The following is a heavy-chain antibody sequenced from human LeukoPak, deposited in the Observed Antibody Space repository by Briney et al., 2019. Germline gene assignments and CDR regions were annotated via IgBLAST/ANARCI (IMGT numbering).Heavy chain of an antibody. CDR3: ANLGSTNGAIGD. CDR1: GGSISSRYGY. CDR2: VYYSGTT. D-gene: IGHD2-8*01. Sequence: PSETLSLTCAVSGGSISSRYGYWGWIRQPPGKGLEWIGSVYYSGTTYYNPSLKSRVIISVDTSKRQFSLRLSSVTAADTAVYYCANLGSTNGAIGDWGQGTRVIVSS. V-gene: IGHV4-39*01. J-gene: IGHJ4*02.